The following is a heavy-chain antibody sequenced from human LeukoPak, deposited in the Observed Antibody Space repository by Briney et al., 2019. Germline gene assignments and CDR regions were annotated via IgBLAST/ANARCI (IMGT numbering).Heavy chain of an antibody. CDR3: ATDPWDYVWGSYFDS. Sequence: GGSLRLSCAASGLTFSSYWMSWVRQAPGKGLEWVANIKKDGSEKYYVDSVKGRFTISRDNAKNSLYLQLNTLRAEDTAVYYCATDPWDYVWGSYFDSWGQGTLVTVSS. D-gene: IGHD3-16*01. J-gene: IGHJ4*02. CDR1: GLTFSSYW. V-gene: IGHV3-7*01. CDR2: IKKDGSEK.